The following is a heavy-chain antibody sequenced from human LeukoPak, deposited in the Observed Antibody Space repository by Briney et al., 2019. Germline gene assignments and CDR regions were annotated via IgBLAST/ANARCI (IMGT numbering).Heavy chain of an antibody. CDR3: ARVSSSSYPTNYFDY. Sequence: PSESLSLTCTVSGGSISSYYWSWVRQPPGKGLEWIGYIYTSGRTNYNPSLKSRVTISVDMSKTQFSLKLSSVTAAGTAVHYCARVSSSSYPTNYFDYWGQGTLVTVSS. D-gene: IGHD6-13*01. J-gene: IGHJ4*02. CDR2: IYTSGRT. V-gene: IGHV4-59*01. CDR1: GGSISSYY.